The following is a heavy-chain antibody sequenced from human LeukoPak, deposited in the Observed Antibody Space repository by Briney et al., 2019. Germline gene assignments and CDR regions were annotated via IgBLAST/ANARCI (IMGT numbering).Heavy chain of an antibody. V-gene: IGHV3-30*02. CDR1: GFTFSSYG. J-gene: IGHJ4*02. Sequence: GGSLRLSCAASGFTFSSYGMHWVRQAPGKGLEWVAYIQYDGSNEQYADSVKGRFSISRDNAKNSLYLQMNSLKTEDTAVYYCTTELRGATYYWGQGTLVTVSS. CDR2: IQYDGSNE. CDR3: TTELRGATYY. D-gene: IGHD1-26*01.